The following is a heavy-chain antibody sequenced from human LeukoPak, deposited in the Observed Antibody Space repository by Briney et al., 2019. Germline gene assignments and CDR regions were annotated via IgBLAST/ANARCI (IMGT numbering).Heavy chain of an antibody. J-gene: IGHJ6*02. CDR2: IRTKTNSYTT. CDR1: GFTFSDHY. Sequence: PGGSLRLSCAASGFTFSDHYMDWVRQAPGKGLEWVGRIRTKTNSYTTIYAASVKGRFTISRDDSKNSLYLQMNSLKTEDTAVYYCARTPCSSSRQDYGMDVWGQGTTVTVSS. CDR3: ARTPCSSSRQDYGMDV. V-gene: IGHV3-72*01. D-gene: IGHD2-2*01.